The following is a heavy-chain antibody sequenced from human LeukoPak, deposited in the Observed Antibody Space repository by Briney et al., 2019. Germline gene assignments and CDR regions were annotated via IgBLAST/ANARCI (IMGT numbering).Heavy chain of an antibody. J-gene: IGHJ6*02. Sequence: EASVKVSCKASGYTFTSYGISWVRQAPGQGLEWMGWISAYNGNTNYAQKLQGRVTMTTDTSTGTAYMELRSLRSDDTAVYYCARAYYDILTGYSRPYYYGMDVWGQGTTVTVSS. CDR3: ARAYYDILTGYSRPYYYGMDV. CDR1: GYTFTSYG. V-gene: IGHV1-18*01. D-gene: IGHD3-9*01. CDR2: ISAYNGNT.